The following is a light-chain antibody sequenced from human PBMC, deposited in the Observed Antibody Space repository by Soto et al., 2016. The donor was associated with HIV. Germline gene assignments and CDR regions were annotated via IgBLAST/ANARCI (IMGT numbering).Light chain of an antibody. J-gene: IGKJ4*01. V-gene: IGKV1-5*01. CDR2: AAS. Sequence: DIQMTQSPSTLSASVGDRVTITCRASQSISSWLAWYQQKPGKAPKRLIYAASSLQSGVPSRFSGSGSGTEFTLTISSLQPEDFATYYCLQHNSYPKLTFGGGTKVEIK. CDR3: LQHNSYPKLT. CDR1: QSISSW.